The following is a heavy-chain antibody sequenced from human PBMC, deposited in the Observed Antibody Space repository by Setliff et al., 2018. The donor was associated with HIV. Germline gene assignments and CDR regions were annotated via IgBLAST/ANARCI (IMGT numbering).Heavy chain of an antibody. CDR2: IYTSGST. CDR1: GDSITSGSFF. CDR3: ARCYYNFWSGYPLDYMDV. Sequence: PSETLSLTCTVSGDSITSGSFFWTWIRQPPGKGLEWIGHIYTSGSTNYNPSLKSRVTMSVGTSKNQFSLKLSSVTAADTAEYYCARCYYNFWSGYPLDYMDVWGKGTTVTVSS. D-gene: IGHD3-3*01. J-gene: IGHJ6*03. V-gene: IGHV4-61*09.